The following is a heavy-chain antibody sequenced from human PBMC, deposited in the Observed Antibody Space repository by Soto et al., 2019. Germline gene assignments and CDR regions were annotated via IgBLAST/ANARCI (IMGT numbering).Heavy chain of an antibody. Sequence: SETLSLTCAVYGGSFSGYYWSWIRQPPGKGLEWIGEINHSGSTNYNPSLKNRVTISVDTSKNQFSLKLSSVTAADTAVYYCARGGGPYSSSHFDYWGQGTLVTVSS. D-gene: IGHD6-6*01. CDR2: INHSGST. CDR3: ARGGGPYSSSHFDY. J-gene: IGHJ4*02. CDR1: GGSFSGYY. V-gene: IGHV4-34*01.